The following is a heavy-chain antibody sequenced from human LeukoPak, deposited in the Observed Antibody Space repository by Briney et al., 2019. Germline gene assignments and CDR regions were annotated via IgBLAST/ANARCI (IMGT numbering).Heavy chain of an antibody. Sequence: PSETLSLTCTVSGGSMSDYYWSWIRQPPGKGLEWIGYIYYSGSTTYNPSLKSRVTTSIDTSKNQFSLKLSSVTAADTAVYFCARAAAPTLGIDYWGQGSLVTVSS. V-gene: IGHV4-59*12. CDR2: IYYSGST. D-gene: IGHD6-13*01. CDR1: GGSMSDYY. CDR3: ARAAAPTLGIDY. J-gene: IGHJ4*02.